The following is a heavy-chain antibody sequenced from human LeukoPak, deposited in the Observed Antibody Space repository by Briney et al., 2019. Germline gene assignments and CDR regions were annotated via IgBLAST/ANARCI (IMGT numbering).Heavy chain of an antibody. CDR3: ARVRGGYDYGCGPMDV. CDR2: ISSTSGYI. V-gene: IGHV3-21*01. D-gene: IGHD5-12*01. J-gene: IGHJ6*03. Sequence: GGSLRLSCAASGFAFNTYTMNWVRQAPGRGLEWVSSISSTSGYIYYADSVKGLSTISRGNAENSLYLQMNSLRAEDTAVYYCARVRGGYDYGCGPMDVWGKGTTVTVSS. CDR1: GFAFNTYT.